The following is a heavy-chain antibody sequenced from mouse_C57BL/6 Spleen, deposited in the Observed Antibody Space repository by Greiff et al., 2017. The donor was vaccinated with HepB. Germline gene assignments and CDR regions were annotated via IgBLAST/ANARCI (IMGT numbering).Heavy chain of an antibody. V-gene: IGHV2-5*01. Sequence: QVQLQQSGPGLVQPSQSLSITCTVSGFSLTSYGVHWVRQSPGKGLEWLGVIWRGGSTDYNAAFMSRLSITKDNSKSQVFFKMNSLQADDTAIYYCAKNGITTVVAPYYAMDYWGQGTSVTVSS. CDR3: AKNGITTVVAPYYAMDY. J-gene: IGHJ4*01. CDR1: GFSLTSYG. CDR2: IWRGGST. D-gene: IGHD1-1*01.